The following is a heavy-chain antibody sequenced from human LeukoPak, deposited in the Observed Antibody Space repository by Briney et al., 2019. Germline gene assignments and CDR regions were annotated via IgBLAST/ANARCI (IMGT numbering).Heavy chain of an antibody. J-gene: IGHJ4*02. CDR2: ISSSGSTI. D-gene: IGHD3-16*01. Sequence: GGSLRLSCAASGFTLSIYQMNWVRQAPGKGLERVSYISSSGSTIYYADSVKGRFTISRDNAKNSLYLQMNSLRAEDTAVYYCARDSASLDYNPENDPHLEGWGQGILVTVSS. V-gene: IGHV3-48*03. CDR3: ARDSASLDYNPENDPHLEG. CDR1: GFTLSIYQ.